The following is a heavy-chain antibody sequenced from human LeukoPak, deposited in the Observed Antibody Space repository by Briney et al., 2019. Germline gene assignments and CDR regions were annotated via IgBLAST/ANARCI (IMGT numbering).Heavy chain of an antibody. CDR1: GGSISSSSYY. J-gene: IGHJ4*02. V-gene: IGHV4-39*01. CDR2: IYYSGST. CDR3: ARRRQYYGSGSPPPADY. D-gene: IGHD3-10*01. Sequence: SETLSLTCTVSGGSISSSSYYWGWLRQPPGKGLEWIESIYYSGSTYYNPSLKRRVTISVDTSKNQFSLKLSSVTAADTAVYYCARRRQYYGSGSPPPADYWGQGTLVTVSS.